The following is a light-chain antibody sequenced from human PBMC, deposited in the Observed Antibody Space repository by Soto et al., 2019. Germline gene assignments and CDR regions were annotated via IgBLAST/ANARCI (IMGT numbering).Light chain of an antibody. Sequence: EVVLTQSPVTLSLSPGERATLSCRASQSVSSYLAWYQQKPGQDPRLLIYGASTRATGIPARFSGSGSGTEFTLTISRLQSEDIATYYCQQYSHLITFGQGTRLEIK. CDR2: GAS. J-gene: IGKJ5*01. CDR1: QSVSSY. V-gene: IGKV3-15*01. CDR3: QQYSHLIT.